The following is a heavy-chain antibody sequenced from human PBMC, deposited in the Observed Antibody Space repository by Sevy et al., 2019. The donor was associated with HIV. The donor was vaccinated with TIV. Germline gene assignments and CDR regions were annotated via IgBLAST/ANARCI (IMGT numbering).Heavy chain of an antibody. D-gene: IGHD7-27*01. V-gene: IGHV3-30-3*01. CDR3: ARLGQPLM. Sequence: GGSLRLSCAASGFTFSSYAMHWVRQAPGKGLEWVAVISYDGSNKYYADSVKGRFTISRDNSKNTLYLQMNSLRAEDTAVYYCARLGQPLMWGQRTLVTVSS. J-gene: IGHJ4*02. CDR2: ISYDGSNK. CDR1: GFTFSSYA.